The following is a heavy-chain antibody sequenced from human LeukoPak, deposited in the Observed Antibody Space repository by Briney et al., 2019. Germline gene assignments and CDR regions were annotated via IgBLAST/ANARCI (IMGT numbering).Heavy chain of an antibody. J-gene: IGHJ6*02. CDR2: IYHSGST. CDR3: ARGVVVPAAIDYYYGMDV. D-gene: IGHD2-2*01. Sequence: SQTLSLTCAVSGGSISSGGYSWSWIRQPPGKGLEWIGYIYHSGSTYYNPSLKSRVTISVDRSKNQFSLKLSSVTAADTAVYYCARGVVVPAAIDYYYGMDVWGQGTTVTVSS. V-gene: IGHV4-30-2*01. CDR1: GGSISSGGYS.